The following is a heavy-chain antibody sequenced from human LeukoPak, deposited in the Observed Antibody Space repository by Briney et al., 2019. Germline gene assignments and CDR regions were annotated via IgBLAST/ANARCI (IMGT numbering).Heavy chain of an antibody. D-gene: IGHD3-10*01. CDR1: GFTFNDYY. CDR3: ATDYYVSGSYYRLFY. Sequence: PGGSLRLSCAASGFTFNDYYMSWIRQAPGKGLEGVSYIGSSGGTIYYADSVKGRFTISRDNAKNTLYLQMNNLRAEDTAIYYCATDYYVSGSYYRLFYWGQGTLVTVSS. V-gene: IGHV3-11*04. CDR2: IGSSGGTI. J-gene: IGHJ4*02.